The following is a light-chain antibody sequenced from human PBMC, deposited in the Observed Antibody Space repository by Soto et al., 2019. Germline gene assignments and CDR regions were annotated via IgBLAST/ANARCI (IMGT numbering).Light chain of an antibody. CDR1: QSISSW. Sequence: DIQMTHSPSTLSGSVGDRVTITCRASQSISSWLAWYQQKPGKAPKLLIYDASSLQSGVPSRFSGSGSGTEFTLTISSLQPDDFATYYCQQYNTYSAPFGQGTKVDIK. CDR3: QQYNTYSAP. CDR2: DAS. J-gene: IGKJ1*01. V-gene: IGKV1-5*01.